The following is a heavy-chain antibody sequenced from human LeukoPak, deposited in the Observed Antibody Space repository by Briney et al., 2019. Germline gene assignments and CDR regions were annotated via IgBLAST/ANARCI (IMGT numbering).Heavy chain of an antibody. CDR1: GGSFSGYY. J-gene: IGHJ4*02. CDR2: INHSGST. Sequence: PSETLSLTRAVYGGSFSGYYWSWIRQPPGKGLEWIGEINHSGSTNYNPSLKSRVTISVDTSKNQFSLKLSSVTAADTAVYYCARRSYYDFWSGYSDGFDYWGQGTLVTVSS. CDR3: ARRSYYDFWSGYSDGFDY. D-gene: IGHD3-3*01. V-gene: IGHV4-34*01.